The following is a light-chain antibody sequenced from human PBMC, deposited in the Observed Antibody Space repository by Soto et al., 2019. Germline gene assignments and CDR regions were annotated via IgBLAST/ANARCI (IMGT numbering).Light chain of an antibody. CDR1: QSLLYSSNNKNY. Sequence: DIVMTQSPDSLAVSLGERATLNCKSSQSLLYSSNNKNYLAWYQQKPGQPPKLLIYWASTRESGVPDRFSGSGSGTDFTLTISSLQAEDVAVYYCQQYYGTPYTFGQWTKLEIK. CDR2: WAS. CDR3: QQYYGTPYT. V-gene: IGKV4-1*01. J-gene: IGKJ2*01.